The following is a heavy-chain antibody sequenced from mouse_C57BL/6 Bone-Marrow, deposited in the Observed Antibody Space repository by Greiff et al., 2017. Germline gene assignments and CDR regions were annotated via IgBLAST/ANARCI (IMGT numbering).Heavy chain of an antibody. V-gene: IGHV1-81*01. D-gene: IGHD4-1*01. CDR2: IYPRSGNT. Sequence: VKLMESGAELARPGASVKLSCKASGYTFTSYCIRWVKQRTGQGLEWIGEIYPRSGNTYYNEKFKGKATLTADKSSSTAYMELRSLTSEDSAVYVCASSNWDGFYYFAYWGQGTTLTVSS. CDR1: GYTFTSYC. CDR3: ASSNWDGFYYFAY. J-gene: IGHJ2*01.